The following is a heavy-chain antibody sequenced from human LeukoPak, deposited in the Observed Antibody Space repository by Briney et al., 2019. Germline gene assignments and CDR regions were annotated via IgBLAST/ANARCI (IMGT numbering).Heavy chain of an antibody. Sequence: ASVKVSCKASGYTFTSYDINWVRQATGQGLEWMGWMNPNSGNTGYAQKLQGRVTMTTDTSTSTAYMELRSLRSDDTAVCYCARAPPYDFWSGYHHDAFDIWGQGTMVTVSS. CDR2: MNPNSGNT. V-gene: IGHV1-8*01. D-gene: IGHD3-3*01. J-gene: IGHJ3*02. CDR3: ARAPPYDFWSGYHHDAFDI. CDR1: GYTFTSYD.